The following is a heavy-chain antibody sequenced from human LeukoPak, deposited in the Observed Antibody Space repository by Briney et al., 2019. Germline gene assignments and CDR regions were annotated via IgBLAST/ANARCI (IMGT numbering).Heavy chain of an antibody. D-gene: IGHD2-15*01. CDR3: ARDTCSGGSCYSDYYYMDV. CDR2: ISSSGSTI. Sequence: GGSLRLSCAASGSTFSDYYMSWIRQAPGKGLEWVSYISSSGSTIYYADSVKGRFTISRDNAKNSLYLQMNSLRAEDTAMYYCARDTCSGGSCYSDYYYMDVWGKGTTVTVSS. CDR1: GSTFSDYY. J-gene: IGHJ6*03. V-gene: IGHV3-11*04.